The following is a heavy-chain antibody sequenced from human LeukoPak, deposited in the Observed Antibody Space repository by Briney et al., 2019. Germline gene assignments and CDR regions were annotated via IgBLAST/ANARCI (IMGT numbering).Heavy chain of an antibody. V-gene: IGHV4-59*06. D-gene: IGHD3-3*01. Sequence: SETLSLTCTVSGGSISTYYWSWIRQHPGKGLEWIGYIYYSGSTYYNPSLKSRVTISVDTSKNQFSLKLSSVTAADTAVYYCARAYDFWSGYYTGDNGYYFDYWGQGTLVTVSS. CDR2: IYYSGST. CDR1: GGSISTYY. CDR3: ARAYDFWSGYYTGDNGYYFDY. J-gene: IGHJ4*02.